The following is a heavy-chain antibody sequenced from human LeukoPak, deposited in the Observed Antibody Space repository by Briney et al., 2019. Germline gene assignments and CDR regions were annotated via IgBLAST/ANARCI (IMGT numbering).Heavy chain of an antibody. V-gene: IGHV3-23*01. CDR2: ISGSGGST. J-gene: IGHJ4*02. CDR1: GFTFSSSA. Sequence: GRSLRFSCAASGFTFSSSAMSWVRQAPGKGLEWVSAISGSGGSTYYADSVKGRFTISRDNSKNTLYLQMNSLRAEDTAVYYCAKAVGNPPYYFDYWGQGTLVTVSS. CDR3: AKAVGNPPYYFDY.